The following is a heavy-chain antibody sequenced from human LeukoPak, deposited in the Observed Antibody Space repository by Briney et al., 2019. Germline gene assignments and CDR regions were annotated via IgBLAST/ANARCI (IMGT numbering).Heavy chain of an antibody. D-gene: IGHD3-22*01. CDR3: ARAYYDSSGYYYYYYYMDV. Sequence: PSETLSLTSTVSGGSISSYYWSWIRQPPGKGLEWIGYIYYSGSTNYNPSLKSRVTISVDTSKNQFSLKLSSVTAADTAVYYCARAYYDSSGYYYYYYYMDVWGKGTTVTVSS. V-gene: IGHV4-59*01. J-gene: IGHJ6*03. CDR1: GGSISSYY. CDR2: IYYSGST.